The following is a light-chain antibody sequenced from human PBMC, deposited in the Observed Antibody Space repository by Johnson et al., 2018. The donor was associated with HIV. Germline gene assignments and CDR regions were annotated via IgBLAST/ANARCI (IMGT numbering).Light chain of an antibody. Sequence: QSVLTQPPSVSAAPGQKVTISCYGSSSNIGNNYVSWYQQLPGTAPKLLIYENHKRPSGIPDRFSGSKSGTSATLGITGLQPGEEADYYCGTWDSSLSAGFYVFGTGTKVTVL. V-gene: IGLV1-51*02. CDR3: GTWDSSLSAGFYV. CDR1: SSNIGNNY. J-gene: IGLJ1*01. CDR2: ENH.